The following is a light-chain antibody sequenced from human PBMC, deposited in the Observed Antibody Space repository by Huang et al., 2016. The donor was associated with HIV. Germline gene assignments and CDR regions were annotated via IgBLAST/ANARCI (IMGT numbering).Light chain of an antibody. CDR1: QNINKY. CDR2: GSS. Sequence: DIQITQSPSSLSASVGDRVTITCRASQNINKYLNWYQQQTGKAPKLLIAGSSTLQSGVPSSVSGSGSGTDFTLTISKLQPEDSAVYFCQQSVKTPRTFGQGTKLEI. J-gene: IGKJ2*01. V-gene: IGKV1-39*01. CDR3: QQSVKTPRT.